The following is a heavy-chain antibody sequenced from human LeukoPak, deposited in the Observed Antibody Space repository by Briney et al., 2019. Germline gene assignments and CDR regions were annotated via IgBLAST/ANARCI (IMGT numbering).Heavy chain of an antibody. CDR2: INHSGST. CDR1: GGSISSSSYY. J-gene: IGHJ4*02. Sequence: PSETLSLTCTVSGGSISSSSYYWSWIRQPPGKGLEWIGEINHSGSTNYNPSLKSRVTISVDTSKNQFSLKLSSVTAADTAVYYCARAEYSGSSRPYYWGQGTLVTVSS. V-gene: IGHV4-39*07. CDR3: ARAEYSGSSRPYY. D-gene: IGHD6-6*01.